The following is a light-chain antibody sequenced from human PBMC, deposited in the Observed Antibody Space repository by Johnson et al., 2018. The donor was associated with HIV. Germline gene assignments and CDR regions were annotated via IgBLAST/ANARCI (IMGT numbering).Light chain of an antibody. V-gene: IGLV1-51*02. CDR2: KNN. CDR1: SSNIGNNY. Sequence: QSVLTQPPSVSAAPGQKVTISCSGSSSNIGNNYVSWYQQLPGTAPKLLIYKNNKRPSDIPDRFSGSKSGTSATLGITGLQTGDEADYYCGTWDTSLSAGVVVGTGTKVTVL. CDR3: GTWDTSLSAGVV. J-gene: IGLJ1*01.